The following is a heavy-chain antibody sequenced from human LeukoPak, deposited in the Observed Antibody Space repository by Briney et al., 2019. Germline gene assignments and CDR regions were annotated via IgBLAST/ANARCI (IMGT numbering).Heavy chain of an antibody. J-gene: IGHJ4*02. CDR1: GFTFCNYT. CDR2: IWYDGSNK. D-gene: IGHD6-19*01. V-gene: IGHV3-33*06. Sequence: GGSLRLSCAASGFTFCNYTTHCVRQAPGKGLEWVAAIWYDGSNKYHADSVKGRFTISRDNSKNTLYLQMNSLRAEDTAVYYCANDRNWLHDYWGQGGMLSVSS. CDR3: ANDRNWLHDY.